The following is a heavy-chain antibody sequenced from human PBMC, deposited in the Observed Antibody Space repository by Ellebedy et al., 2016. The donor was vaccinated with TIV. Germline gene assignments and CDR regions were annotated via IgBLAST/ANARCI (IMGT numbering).Heavy chain of an antibody. V-gene: IGHV4-34*01. CDR3: ARDRRRTGLFDY. D-gene: IGHD1-14*01. J-gene: IGHJ4*02. CDR1: GGSFSGYY. Sequence: SETLSLTXAVYGGSFSGYYWSWIRQPPGKGLEWIGEINHSGSTNYNPSLKSRVTISVDTSKNQFSLKLSSVTAADTAVYYCARDRRRTGLFDYWGQGTLVTVSS. CDR2: INHSGST.